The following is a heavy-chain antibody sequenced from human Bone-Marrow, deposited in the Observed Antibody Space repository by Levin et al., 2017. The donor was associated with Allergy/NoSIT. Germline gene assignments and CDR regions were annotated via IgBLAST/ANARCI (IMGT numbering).Heavy chain of an antibody. J-gene: IGHJ4*02. CDR2: ISWNSGKI. CDR3: AKDVGQFPALTYVGNPFDY. V-gene: IGHV3-9*01. CDR1: GFTFEDYA. D-gene: IGHD4-23*01. Sequence: SLKISCVVSGFTFEDYAMHWVRQAPGKGLEWVSGISWNSGKIGYVDSVKGRFTISRDNAKNSLYLQMNSVRGEDTALYYCAKDVGQFPALTYVGNPFDYWGQGTLVSFSS.